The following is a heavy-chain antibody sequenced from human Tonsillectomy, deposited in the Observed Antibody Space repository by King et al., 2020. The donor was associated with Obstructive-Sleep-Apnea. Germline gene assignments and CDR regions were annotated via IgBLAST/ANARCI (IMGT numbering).Heavy chain of an antibody. J-gene: IGHJ4*02. Sequence: VQLVESGGGVVQPGGSLRLSCAASGFIFSFYGIHWVRQAPGEGLEWVAFIRHDGDNQYYSDSVRGRFTISRDNSKNRLYLQMNSLRAEDTAIYYCAKDSQQRDGRYYDSSGYLDYWGQGTLVTVSS. CDR2: IRHDGDNQ. CDR3: AKDSQQRDGRYYDSSGYLDY. D-gene: IGHD3-22*01. CDR1: GFIFSFYG. V-gene: IGHV3-30*02.